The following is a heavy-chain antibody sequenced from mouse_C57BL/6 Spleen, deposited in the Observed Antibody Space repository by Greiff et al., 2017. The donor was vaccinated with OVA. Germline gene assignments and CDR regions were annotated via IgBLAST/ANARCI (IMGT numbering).Heavy chain of an antibody. J-gene: IGHJ3*01. V-gene: IGHV1-82*01. CDR3: ARDYGNRFAY. CDR1: GYAFSSSW. Sequence: VKLVESGPELVKPGASVKISCKASGYAFSSSWMNWVKQRPGQGLEWIGRIYPGDGDTNYNGKFKGKATLTADKSSSTAYMQLSSLTSEDSAVYFCARDYGNRFAYWGQGTLVTVSA. D-gene: IGHD2-1*01. CDR2: IYPGDGDT.